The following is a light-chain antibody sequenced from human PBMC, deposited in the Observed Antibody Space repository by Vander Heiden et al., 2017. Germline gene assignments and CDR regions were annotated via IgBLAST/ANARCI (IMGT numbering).Light chain of an antibody. CDR1: QTVLFRSNNKNY. J-gene: IGKJ2*01. CDR3: QQDLGSPFT. Sequence: DIVMTQSPDSLAVSLGERATINCTSSQTVLFRSNNKNYLDWYQQKPGQPPKLLFSWASIREFGVPDRFRGSGSGTDFTLTISSLQAEDVAFYYCQQDLGSPFTFGPGSRLEIK. V-gene: IGKV4-1*01. CDR2: WAS.